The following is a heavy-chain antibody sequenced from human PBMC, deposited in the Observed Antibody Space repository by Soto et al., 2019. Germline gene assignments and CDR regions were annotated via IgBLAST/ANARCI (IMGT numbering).Heavy chain of an antibody. CDR3: ARAIITIFGVVTNTGNYYYGMDV. J-gene: IGHJ6*02. CDR2: IYHSGST. V-gene: IGHV4-4*02. Sequence: SETLSLTCAVSGGYISSSNWWSWVRQPPGKGLEWIGEIYHSGSTNYNPSLKSRVTISVDKSKNQFSLKLSSVTAADTAVYYCARAIITIFGVVTNTGNYYYGMDVWGQGTTVTVSS. CDR1: GGYISSSNW. D-gene: IGHD3-3*01.